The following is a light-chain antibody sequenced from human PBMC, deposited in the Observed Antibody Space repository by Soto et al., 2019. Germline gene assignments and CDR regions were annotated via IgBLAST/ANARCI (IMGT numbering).Light chain of an antibody. CDR2: KAS. CDR3: QQYNSYPWT. Sequence: IQMTQSPSTLSASVGDRVTFTCRASQTISTWLAWYQQKPREAPNLLIYKASTLEVGVPSRFSGSGSGTDFTLTINTLQPADFATYYCQQYNSYPWTFGQGTKVDIK. V-gene: IGKV1-5*03. CDR1: QTISTW. J-gene: IGKJ1*01.